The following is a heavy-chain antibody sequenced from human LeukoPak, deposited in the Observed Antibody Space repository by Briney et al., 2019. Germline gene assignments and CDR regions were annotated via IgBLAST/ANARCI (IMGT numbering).Heavy chain of an antibody. D-gene: IGHD3-10*01. J-gene: IGHJ5*02. Sequence: GGSLRLSCAASGFTFTNYWMIWVRQAPGKGLEWVANINEDGGEKYYVGSVEGRFTISRDNAKNSVFLQMNSLRADDTAMYYCATSSYSCSSSWGQGTLVTVSS. CDR3: ATSSYSCSSS. CDR2: INEDGGEK. V-gene: IGHV3-7*01. CDR1: GFTFTNYW.